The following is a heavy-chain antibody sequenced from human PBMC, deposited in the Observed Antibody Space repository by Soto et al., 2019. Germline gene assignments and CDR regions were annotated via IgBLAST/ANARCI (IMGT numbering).Heavy chain of an antibody. CDR2: IIPIFGTA. CDR1: GYTFTSYG. Sequence: SVKVSCKASGYTFTSYGISWVRQAPGQGLEWMGGIIPIFGTANYAQKFQGRVTITADESTSTAYMELSSLRSEDTAVYYCARDRLGSSWLFDYWGQGTLVTVSS. CDR3: ARDRLGSSWLFDY. J-gene: IGHJ4*02. V-gene: IGHV1-69*13. D-gene: IGHD6-13*01.